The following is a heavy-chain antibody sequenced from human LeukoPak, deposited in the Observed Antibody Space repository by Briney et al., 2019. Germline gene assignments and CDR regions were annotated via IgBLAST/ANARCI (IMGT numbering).Heavy chain of an antibody. CDR3: ARAQQWLAPIDY. J-gene: IGHJ4*02. V-gene: IGHV4-34*01. Sequence: PGGSLRLSCAASGFTFSSYAMSWVRQPPGKGLEWIGEINHSGSTNYNPSLKSRVTISVDTSKNQFSLKLSSVTAADTAVYYCARAQQWLAPIDYWGQGTLVTVSS. CDR1: GFTFSSYA. CDR2: INHSGST. D-gene: IGHD6-19*01.